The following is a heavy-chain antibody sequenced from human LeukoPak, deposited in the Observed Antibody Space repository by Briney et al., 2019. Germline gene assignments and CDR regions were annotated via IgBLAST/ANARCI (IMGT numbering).Heavy chain of an antibody. D-gene: IGHD3-3*02. V-gene: IGHV3-23*01. Sequence: GGSLSLSCAASGFPFSTYTMRWLRQAPGKGLEWVSAISGSGGNTYYADSVKGRFTISRDNSKNTLYLQMDSLRADDTAVYYCAKAAFSRTSYFDYWGQGTLVTASS. CDR2: ISGSGGNT. J-gene: IGHJ4*02. CDR3: AKAAFSRTSYFDY. CDR1: GFPFSTYT.